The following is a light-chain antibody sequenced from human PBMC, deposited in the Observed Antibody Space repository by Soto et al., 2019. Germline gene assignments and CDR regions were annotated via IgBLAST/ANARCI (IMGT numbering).Light chain of an antibody. V-gene: IGKV4-1*01. J-gene: IGKJ1*01. Sequence: DIVMTQSPDSLAVSLGERATINCKSSQSIFYNSNNKNYLAWYQQKPGQPPKLLIYWASTRGSGVPDRFSGRGSGTDFTLTITSLQAEDVAVYYCQQYFNPPRTFGQGTKVEIK. CDR3: QQYFNPPRT. CDR1: QSIFYNSNNKNY. CDR2: WAS.